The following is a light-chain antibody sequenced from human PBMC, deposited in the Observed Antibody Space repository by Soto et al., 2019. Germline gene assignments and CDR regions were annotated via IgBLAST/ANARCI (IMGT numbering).Light chain of an antibody. CDR3: CSFAGRKTWV. J-gene: IGLJ3*02. CDR2: EVT. V-gene: IGLV2-23*02. Sequence: QSALTQPASVSGSPGQSITISCTGSGTDVGTYNFVSWFQRHPGKAPHLIIYEVTERPSGVSPRFSGSKSVNTASLTISGLRAEEEAHYFCCSFAGRKTWVFGGGPKLTVL. CDR1: GTDVGTYNF.